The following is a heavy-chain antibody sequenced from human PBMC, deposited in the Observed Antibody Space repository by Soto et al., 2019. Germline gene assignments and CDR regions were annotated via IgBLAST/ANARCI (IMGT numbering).Heavy chain of an antibody. CDR1: GGSFSGYY. CDR2: INHSGST. D-gene: IGHD1-26*01. V-gene: IGHV4-34*01. J-gene: IGHJ4*02. Sequence: QVQLQQWGAGLLKPSETLSLTCAVYGGSFSGYYWSWIRQPPGKGLEWIGEINHSGSTNYNPSLKCQVTLSVDPSKNQFSLKLSSVTAADTALYYCARALDAVGAPYWGQGTLVTVSS. CDR3: ARALDAVGAPY.